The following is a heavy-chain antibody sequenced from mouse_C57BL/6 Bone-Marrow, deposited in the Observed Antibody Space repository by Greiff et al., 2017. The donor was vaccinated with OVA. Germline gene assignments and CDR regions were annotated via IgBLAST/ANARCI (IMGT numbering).Heavy chain of an antibody. CDR1: GYTFTSYG. Sequence: QVQLQQSGAELARPGASVKLSCKASGYTFTSYGISWVKQRTGQGLEWIGEIYPRSGNTYYNEKFKGKATLTADKSSRTAYMELRSLTSKDSAVEFCARLGGSSYACFDYWGQGTTRTVSS. CDR3: ARLGGSSYACFDY. J-gene: IGHJ2*01. V-gene: IGHV1-81*01. CDR2: IYPRSGNT. D-gene: IGHD1-1*01.